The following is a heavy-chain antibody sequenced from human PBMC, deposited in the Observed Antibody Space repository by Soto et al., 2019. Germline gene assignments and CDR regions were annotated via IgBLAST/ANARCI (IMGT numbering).Heavy chain of an antibody. CDR2: ISSRTSRV. D-gene: IGHD3-22*01. J-gene: IGHJ4*02. CDR1: RFTFSDYS. Sequence: GGSLRLSCAASRFTFSDYSMNWVRQAPGKGPEWVSYISSRTSRVYYADSVKGRFTISRDNAKNSLYLQMNSLRDEDTAVYYCARDIGYHDSTGYFDSWGQGTMVTVYS. CDR3: ARDIGYHDSTGYFDS. V-gene: IGHV3-48*02.